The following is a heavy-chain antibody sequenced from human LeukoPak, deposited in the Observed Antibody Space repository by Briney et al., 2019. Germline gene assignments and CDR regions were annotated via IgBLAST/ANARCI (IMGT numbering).Heavy chain of an antibody. CDR3: ARDSITYYYDSSGSSVDH. CDR2: INPYSGGT. Sequence: ASVKVSCKASGYTFTGYYMHWVRQAPGQGLEWMGWINPYSGGTNYAQKFQGRVTMTRDTSISTAYMELSRLRSDDTAVYYCARDSITYYYDSSGSSVDHWGQGTLVTVSS. D-gene: IGHD3-22*01. CDR1: GYTFTGYY. J-gene: IGHJ4*02. V-gene: IGHV1-2*02.